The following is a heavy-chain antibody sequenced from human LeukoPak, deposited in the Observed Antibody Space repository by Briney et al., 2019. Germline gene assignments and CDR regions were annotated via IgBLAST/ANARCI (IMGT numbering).Heavy chain of an antibody. CDR3: ARHPPRTTKFDY. J-gene: IGHJ4*02. Sequence: SETLSLTCTVSGGSISSYYWGWIRQPPGKGLEWIGSIYYSGSTYYNPSLKSRVTISVDTSKNQFSLKLSSVTAADTAVYYCARHPPRTTKFDYWGQGTLVTVSS. V-gene: IGHV4-39*01. D-gene: IGHD1-26*01. CDR2: IYYSGST. CDR1: GGSISSYY.